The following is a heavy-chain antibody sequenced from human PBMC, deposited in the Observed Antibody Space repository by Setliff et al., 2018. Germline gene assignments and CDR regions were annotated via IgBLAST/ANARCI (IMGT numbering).Heavy chain of an antibody. J-gene: IGHJ4*02. CDR3: ARAPRYFDPTGSYFDY. Sequence: SETLSLTCTVSGGSISNDSYYWSWIRQPAGKGLEWLGHIHTSGNTNYNPSLKSRVTMATDTSKNQFSLKLSSVTAADTALYYCARAPRYFDPTGSYFDYWGQGTLVTVSS. CDR1: GGSISNDSYY. CDR2: IHTSGNT. D-gene: IGHD3-9*01. V-gene: IGHV4-61*09.